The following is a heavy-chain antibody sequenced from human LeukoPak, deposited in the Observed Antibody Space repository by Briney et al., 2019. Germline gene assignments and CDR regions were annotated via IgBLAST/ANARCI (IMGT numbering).Heavy chain of an antibody. Sequence: GGSLRLSCAASGFTFSSYGMHWVRQAPGKGLEWVAVIWYDGSKEYYADSVKGRFTISRDNSKRTLYLQMNSLRAEDTALYYCARVTGTGSPPYYYYYGMDVWGQGTTVTVSS. CDR3: ARVTGTGSPPYYYYYGMDV. CDR2: IWYDGSKE. CDR1: GFTFSSYG. D-gene: IGHD3/OR15-3a*01. V-gene: IGHV3-33*01. J-gene: IGHJ6*02.